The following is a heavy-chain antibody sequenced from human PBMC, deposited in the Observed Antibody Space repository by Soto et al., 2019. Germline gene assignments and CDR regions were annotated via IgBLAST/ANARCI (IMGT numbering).Heavy chain of an antibody. D-gene: IGHD3-10*01. CDR2: ISDDGSNK. J-gene: IGHJ4*02. Sequence: QVQLVESGGGVVQPGRSLRLSCAGSGFTFSAYGMDWVRQAPGKGLEWVAVISDDGSNKYYADSVKGRFTISRDNSKNTLYMQMNSLRAEDTAVYYCANDRAGAGVRGYLDYWGQGTMVTVSS. CDR3: ANDRAGAGVRGYLDY. CDR1: GFTFSAYG. V-gene: IGHV3-30*18.